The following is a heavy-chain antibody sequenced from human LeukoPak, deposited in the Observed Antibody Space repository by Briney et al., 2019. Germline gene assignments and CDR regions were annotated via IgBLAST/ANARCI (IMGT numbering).Heavy chain of an antibody. Sequence: GGSLRLSCGASGFTFSVAWMSWVRQAPGKGLQWVGRIKSRTDGATTDYAAPVKGRFTISRDDSKNMLYLQMSSLKTEDTAVYYCTTITTAMATEFDYWGQGTLVTVSS. V-gene: IGHV3-15*01. CDR3: TTITTAMATEFDY. D-gene: IGHD5-18*01. J-gene: IGHJ4*02. CDR1: GFTFSVAW. CDR2: IKSRTDGATT.